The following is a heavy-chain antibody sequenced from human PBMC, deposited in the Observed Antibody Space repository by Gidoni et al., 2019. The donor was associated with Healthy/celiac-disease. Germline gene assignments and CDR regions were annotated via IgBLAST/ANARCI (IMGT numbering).Heavy chain of an antibody. CDR2: INSEGRRT. CDR3: ARWGEAGNLRVEPIDY. Sequence: EVQLVESGGGLVQPGGSLRLPCPDSGFPSRSHWMPWVRQGGGKGLVGVSRINSEGRRTSYAESVTGRCTISRDNAKNTLYLQMNSLRAEDTAVYYCARWGEAGNLRVEPIDYWGQGTLVTVSS. V-gene: IGHV3-74*01. CDR1: GFPSRSHW. J-gene: IGHJ4*02. D-gene: IGHD3-16*01.